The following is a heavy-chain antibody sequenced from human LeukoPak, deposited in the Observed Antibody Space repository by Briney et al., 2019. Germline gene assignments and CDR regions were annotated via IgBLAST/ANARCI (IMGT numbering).Heavy chain of an antibody. J-gene: IGHJ4*02. Sequence: GGSLRLSCAASGFTFSNYRMHWVRQAPGKGLEYISSISGNGGSIDYANSMRTRFTISRDNSKNTLYLQVGSLRADDMAVYYCARSCGSGSYLDYWGQGTLVTVSS. CDR1: GFTFSNYR. V-gene: IGHV3-64*01. CDR3: ARSCGSGSYLDY. CDR2: ISGNGGSI. D-gene: IGHD3-10*01.